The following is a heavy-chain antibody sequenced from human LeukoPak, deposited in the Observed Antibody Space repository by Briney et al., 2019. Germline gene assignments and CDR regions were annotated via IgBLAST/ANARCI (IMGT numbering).Heavy chain of an antibody. V-gene: IGHV3-21*01. D-gene: IGHD3-10*01. Sequence: GGSLRLSCAASGFTFSSYSMNWVRQAPGKGLEWVSSISSSTIYIHYADSVKGRFTISRDNAKNSLYLQMNSLRAEDTAVYYCARVRSGSGSFNDAFDIWGQGTMVTVSS. CDR1: GFTFSSYS. CDR3: ARVRSGSGSFNDAFDI. J-gene: IGHJ3*02. CDR2: ISSSTIYI.